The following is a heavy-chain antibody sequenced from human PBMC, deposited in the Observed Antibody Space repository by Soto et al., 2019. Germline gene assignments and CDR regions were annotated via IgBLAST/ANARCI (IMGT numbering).Heavy chain of an antibody. Sequence: VQLVQSGAEVKKPGSSVKLSCKASGGTFNRYTISWVRQAPGQGLEWMGGIIPIFGTANYAQKFQGRVAIIADESTSAAYMELRSLRSEYTAVYYCALWGFRDGNNSKYNSSGMDVWGQGTTVTVSS. D-gene: IGHD1-1*01. CDR3: ALWGFRDGNNSKYNSSGMDV. CDR2: IIPIFGTA. J-gene: IGHJ6*02. V-gene: IGHV1-69*01. CDR1: GGTFNRYT.